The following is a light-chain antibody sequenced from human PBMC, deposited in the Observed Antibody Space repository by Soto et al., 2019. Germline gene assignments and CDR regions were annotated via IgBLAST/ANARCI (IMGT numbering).Light chain of an antibody. CDR3: QQYGSSLVT. CDR1: QSVSSSY. CDR2: GAS. V-gene: IGKV3-20*01. Sequence: EIVLTQSPGILSLSPGERATPSCRASQSVSSSYLAWYQQKPGQAPRLLIYGASSRATGILDRFSGSTSGTCFLLTLTKLVPRVLGVYYCQQYGSSLVTCGQGTRLEIK. J-gene: IGKJ5*01.